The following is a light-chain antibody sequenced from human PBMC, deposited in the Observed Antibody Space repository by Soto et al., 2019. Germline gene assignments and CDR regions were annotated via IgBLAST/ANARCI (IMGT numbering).Light chain of an antibody. V-gene: IGLV2-11*01. Sequence: QSALIQPPSVSGSPGQSVTISCTGTISDVGSYDFVSWYQQHPGTVPKPMIYNVNTQPSGVPDRFSASKSGIPASMPISGIQGEEGADYYDYSYTTTATVVLFGGGTKLTVL. CDR2: NVN. J-gene: IGLJ2*01. CDR1: ISDVGSYDF. CDR3: YSYTTTATVVL.